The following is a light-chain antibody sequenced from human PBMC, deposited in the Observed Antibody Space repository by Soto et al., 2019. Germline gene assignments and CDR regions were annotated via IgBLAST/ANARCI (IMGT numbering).Light chain of an antibody. V-gene: IGLV2-14*01. Sequence: QSFLPQPASVSGSPGRSITISCTGASSDVGAFNYVSWYQQHPGKAPKLLIYEVSNRPSGLSNRFSGSKSGNTASLTISGLQAEDEADYYCSSYTSSTPRVFGGGTKVTVL. CDR2: EVS. CDR3: SSYTSSTPRV. J-gene: IGLJ2*01. CDR1: SSDVGAFNY.